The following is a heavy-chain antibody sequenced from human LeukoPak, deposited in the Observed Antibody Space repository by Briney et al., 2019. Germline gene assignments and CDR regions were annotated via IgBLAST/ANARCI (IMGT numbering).Heavy chain of an antibody. J-gene: IGHJ3*02. D-gene: IGHD2-15*01. CDR2: VYYSGST. CDR3: ATAGLYCSGGSCGNDAFDI. CDR1: GGSISSGDYY. V-gene: IGHV4-30-4*08. Sequence: SETLSLTCTVSGGSISSGDYYWSWIRQPPGKGLEWIEYVYYSGSTYYNPSRKSRVTISVDTSKNQFSLKLSSVTAADTAVYYCATAGLYCSGGSCGNDAFDIWGQGTMVTVSS.